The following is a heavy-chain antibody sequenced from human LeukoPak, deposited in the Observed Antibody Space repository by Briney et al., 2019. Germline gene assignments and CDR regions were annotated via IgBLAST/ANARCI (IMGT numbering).Heavy chain of an antibody. CDR3: ARGPPRYSSRKYFDY. D-gene: IGHD6-13*01. Sequence: GGSLRLSCAASRFTFDEYGMSWVRQTAGKGLEWVSGINWNGRSIGYADSVKGRFTVSRDNAKNSLYLQMNSLRAEDTAVYYCARGPPRYSSRKYFDYWGQGTLVTVSS. V-gene: IGHV3-20*04. CDR1: RFTFDEYG. J-gene: IGHJ4*02. CDR2: INWNGRSI.